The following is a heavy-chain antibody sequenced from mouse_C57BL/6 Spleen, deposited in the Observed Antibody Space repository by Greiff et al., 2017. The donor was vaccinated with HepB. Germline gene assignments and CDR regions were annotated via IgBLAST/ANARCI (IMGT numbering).Heavy chain of an antibody. D-gene: IGHD2-4*01. CDR3: ARNWDYDYGYFDV. Sequence: VKLVESGPGLVQPSQSLSITCTVSGFSLTSYGVHWVRQSPGKGLEWLGVIWSGGSTDYNAAFISRLSISKDNSKSQVFFKMNSLQADDTAIYYCARNWDYDYGYFDVWGTGTTVTVSS. CDR2: IWSGGST. V-gene: IGHV2-2*01. J-gene: IGHJ1*03. CDR1: GFSLTSYG.